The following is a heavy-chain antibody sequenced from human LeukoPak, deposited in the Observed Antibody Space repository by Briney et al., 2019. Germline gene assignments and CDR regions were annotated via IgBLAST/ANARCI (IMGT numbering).Heavy chain of an antibody. D-gene: IGHD6-13*01. Sequence: GGSLRLSCAASGFILSSYSMSWVRQAPGKGLEWVSVITGSGGNTYYADSVKGRFTISKDNSKNTVYLQMSSLRVDDTAVYYCAKAASSSWPSYYYGMDVWGQGTTVTVSS. J-gene: IGHJ6*02. V-gene: IGHV3-23*01. CDR3: AKAASSSWPSYYYGMDV. CDR1: GFILSSYS. CDR2: ITGSGGNT.